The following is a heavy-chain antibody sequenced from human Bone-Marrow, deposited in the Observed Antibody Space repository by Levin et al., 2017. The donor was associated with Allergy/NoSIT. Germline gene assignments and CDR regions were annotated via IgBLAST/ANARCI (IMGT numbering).Heavy chain of an antibody. J-gene: IGHJ4*02. Sequence: LSLTCAASGFAFRSSGMHWVRQTPGKGLEWVALMLYDGSKRYYADSVKDRFTISRDNSKNTLYLQMNSLRTEDTAFYYCARERDYGDHHPMDYWGQGTVVTVSS. CDR2: MLYDGSKR. D-gene: IGHD4-17*01. V-gene: IGHV3-33*01. CDR1: GFAFRSSG. CDR3: ARERDYGDHHPMDY.